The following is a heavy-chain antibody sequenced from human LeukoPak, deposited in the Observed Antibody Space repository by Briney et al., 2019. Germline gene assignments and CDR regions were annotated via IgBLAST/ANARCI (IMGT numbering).Heavy chain of an antibody. CDR1: GYTFTNHY. CDR2: LNPNDGHT. V-gene: IGHV1-46*01. CDR3: ARLSSGSYTRGTFDI. D-gene: IGHD1-26*01. J-gene: IGHJ3*02. Sequence: ASVKVSCKASGYTFTNHYMHWVRQAPGQGLEWMGILNPNDGHTTYAQMFQGRVTMTRDTSSNTVYVELSSLRYEDTAVYFCARLSSGSYTRGTFDIWGQGTLVTVSS.